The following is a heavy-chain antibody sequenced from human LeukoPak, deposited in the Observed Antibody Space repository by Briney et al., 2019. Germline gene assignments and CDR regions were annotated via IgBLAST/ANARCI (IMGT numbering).Heavy chain of an antibody. J-gene: IGHJ6*03. CDR2: INHSGST. Sequence: SETLSLTCAVSGGSFSGYYWSWIRQPPGKGLEWIGEINHSGSTNYNPSLKSRVTISVDTSKNQFSLKLSSVTAADTAVYYCARGAALDYFPRRYYYYYMDVWGKGTTVTVSS. D-gene: IGHD2/OR15-2a*01. CDR3: ARGAALDYFPRRYYYYYMDV. V-gene: IGHV4-34*01. CDR1: GGSFSGYY.